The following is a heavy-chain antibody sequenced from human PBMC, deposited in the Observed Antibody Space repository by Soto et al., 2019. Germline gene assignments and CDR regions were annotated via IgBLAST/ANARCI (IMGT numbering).Heavy chain of an antibody. D-gene: IGHD5-12*01. CDR1: GGSISSGGYY. CDR2: IYYSGST. CDR3: ERGGGYNTAFDY. Sequence: QVQLQESGPGLVKPPQTLSLPCTVSGGSISSGGYYWSWIRQHPGKGLEWIGYIYYSGSTYYKPSLKSRVTISVDTSNNQFSLKLSSVTAADTAVYYCERGGGYNTAFDYWGQGTLVTVAS. V-gene: IGHV4-31*03. J-gene: IGHJ4*02.